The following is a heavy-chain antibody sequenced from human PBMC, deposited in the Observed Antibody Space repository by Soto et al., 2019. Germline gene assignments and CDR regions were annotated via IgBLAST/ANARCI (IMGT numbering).Heavy chain of an antibody. CDR3: ARSLLEWLLPSYYYYMDV. J-gene: IGHJ6*03. D-gene: IGHD3-3*01. CDR2: INPSGGST. V-gene: IGHV1-46*03. CDR1: GYTFTSYY. Sequence: GASAKVSCKASGYTFTSYYMHWVRQAPGQGLEWMGIINPSGGSTSYAQKFQGRVTMTRDTSTSTVYMELSSLRSEDTAVYYCARSLLEWLLPSYYYYMDVWGKGTTVTVSS.